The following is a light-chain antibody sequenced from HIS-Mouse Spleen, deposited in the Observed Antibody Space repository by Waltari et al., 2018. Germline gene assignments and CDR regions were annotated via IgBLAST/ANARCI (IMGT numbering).Light chain of an antibody. V-gene: IGLV3-10*01. J-gene: IGLJ2*01. Sequence: SYELTQPTSASVSPGQTARITSSGAAWPQNYAHWYQQKSGQAPVLAFYEDSKRTSGIPERFSGSSSRTMATLTISGAQVEDEADYYCYSTDSSGNHRVFGGGTKLTVL. CDR1: AWPQNY. CDR2: EDS. CDR3: YSTDSSGNHRV.